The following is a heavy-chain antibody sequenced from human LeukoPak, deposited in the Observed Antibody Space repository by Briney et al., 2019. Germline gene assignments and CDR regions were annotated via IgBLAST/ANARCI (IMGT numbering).Heavy chain of an antibody. D-gene: IGHD3-16*01. Sequence: GGSLRLSCAASGFTFSSYGMHWVRQAPGKGLEWVAVIWYDGSNKYYADSVKGRFTISRDNSKNTLYLQMNSLRAEDTAVYYCARDVEGAGYFDYWGQGTLVTVSS. V-gene: IGHV3-33*01. CDR3: ARDVEGAGYFDY. CDR2: IWYDGSNK. CDR1: GFTFSSYG. J-gene: IGHJ4*02.